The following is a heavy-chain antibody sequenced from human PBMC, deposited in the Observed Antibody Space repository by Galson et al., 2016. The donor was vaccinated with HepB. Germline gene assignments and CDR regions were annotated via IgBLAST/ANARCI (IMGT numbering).Heavy chain of an antibody. Sequence: SETLSLTCTVSGDSITNSGYYFYWGWIRQPPGKGLEWIASIRSSGTTFYNASLKSRVTILVDTSKNQFSLNLRSVTAADTAVYYCARAFWSGSYDPEAFDIWGQGTVVAVSS. CDR2: IRSSGTT. V-gene: IGHV4-39*07. CDR1: GDSITNSGYYFY. D-gene: IGHD3-16*01. CDR3: ARAFWSGSYDPEAFDI. J-gene: IGHJ3*02.